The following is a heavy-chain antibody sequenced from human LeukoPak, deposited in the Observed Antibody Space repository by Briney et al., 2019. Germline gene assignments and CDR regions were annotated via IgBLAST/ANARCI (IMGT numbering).Heavy chain of an antibody. CDR1: GFTFSSYS. V-gene: IGHV3-21*01. D-gene: IGHD4-17*01. J-gene: IGHJ4*02. CDR3: ARDEWGVRTVDGDTSHKLDY. Sequence: PGGSLRLSCAASGFTFSSYSMNWVRQAPGKGLEWVSSISSSSSYIYYADSVKGRFTISRDNAKNSLYLQMNSLRAEDTAVYYCARDEWGVRTVDGDTSHKLDYWGQGTLVTVSS. CDR2: ISSSSSYI.